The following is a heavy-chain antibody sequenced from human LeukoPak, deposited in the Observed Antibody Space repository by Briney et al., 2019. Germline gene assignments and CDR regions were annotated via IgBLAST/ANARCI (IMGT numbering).Heavy chain of an antibody. CDR3: ARVWGKRSSGYYEGAFDI. CDR1: GYTFTSYD. Sequence: GASVKVSCKASGYTFTSYDINWVRQATGQGLEWMGWMNPNSGNTGYAQKFQGRVTMTRNTSISTAYMELSSLRSEDTAVYYCARVWGKRSSGYYEGAFDIWGQGTMVTVSS. J-gene: IGHJ3*02. V-gene: IGHV1-8*01. D-gene: IGHD3-22*01. CDR2: MNPNSGNT.